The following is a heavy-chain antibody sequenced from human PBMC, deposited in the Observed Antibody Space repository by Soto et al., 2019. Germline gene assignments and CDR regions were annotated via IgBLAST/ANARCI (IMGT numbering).Heavy chain of an antibody. CDR2: IRSKANSYAT. Sequence: GGSLRLSCAASGFTFSGSAMHWVRQASGKGLEWVGRIRSKANSYATAYAASVKGRFTISRDDSKNTAYLQMNSLKTEDTAVYYCTRQAKGHPPEYYFDYWGQGTLVTVSS. V-gene: IGHV3-73*01. CDR3: TRQAKGHPPEYYFDY. J-gene: IGHJ4*02. CDR1: GFTFSGSA. D-gene: IGHD3-10*01.